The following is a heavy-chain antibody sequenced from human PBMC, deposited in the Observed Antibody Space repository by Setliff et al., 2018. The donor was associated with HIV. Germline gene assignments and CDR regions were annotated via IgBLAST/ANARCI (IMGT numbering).Heavy chain of an antibody. CDR1: GFTLSGYW. CDR3: VRDPIEGYPDYFDY. CDR2: IKQDGSDK. J-gene: IGHJ4*02. D-gene: IGHD1-26*01. Sequence: GGSLRLSCAASGFTLSGYWLSWVRQAPGKGLEWVAKIKQDGSDKYYVDSVKGRFTISRDNAKNSLFLQMNSLRPEDTATYYCVRDPIEGYPDYFDYWGQGTLVTVSS. V-gene: IGHV3-7*03.